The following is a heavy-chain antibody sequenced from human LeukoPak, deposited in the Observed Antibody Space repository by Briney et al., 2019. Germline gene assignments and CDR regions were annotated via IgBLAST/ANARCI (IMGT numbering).Heavy chain of an antibody. Sequence: AASVKVSCKASGYTFTGYYMHWVRQAPGQGLEWMGWINPNSGGTNYAQKFQGRVTMTRDTSISTAYMELSRLRSDDTAVYYCARAAIVATTGWYNWFDPWGQGTLVTVSS. CDR2: INPNSGGT. CDR1: GYTFTGYY. J-gene: IGHJ5*02. D-gene: IGHD5-12*01. CDR3: ARAAIVATTGWYNWFDP. V-gene: IGHV1-2*02.